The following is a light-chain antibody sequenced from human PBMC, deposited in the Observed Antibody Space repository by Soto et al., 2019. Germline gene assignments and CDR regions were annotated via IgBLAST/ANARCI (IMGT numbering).Light chain of an antibody. J-gene: IGLJ3*02. CDR3: TSHTSSSTLV. CDR2: DVS. V-gene: IGLV2-14*01. CDR1: SSDVGGYNY. Sequence: QSALTQPASVSGSPGQSITISCIGTSSDVGGYNYVSWYQQYPGKAPKLMIYDVSNRPSGVSNRFSGSKSGNTASLTISGLQAEDEADYYCTSHTSSSTLVFGGGTKLTVL.